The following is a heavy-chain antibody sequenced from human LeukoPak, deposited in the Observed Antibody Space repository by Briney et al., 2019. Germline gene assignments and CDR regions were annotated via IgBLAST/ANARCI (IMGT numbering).Heavy chain of an antibody. Sequence: PSETLSLTCTVSGGSISSYYWSWIRQPAGKGLERIGRIYTSGSTNYNPSLKSRVTMSVDTSKNQFSLKLSSVTAADTAVYYCASGSYSSDAFDIWGQGTMVTVPS. CDR1: GGSISSYY. D-gene: IGHD1-26*01. J-gene: IGHJ3*02. CDR2: IYTSGST. CDR3: ASGSYSSDAFDI. V-gene: IGHV4-4*07.